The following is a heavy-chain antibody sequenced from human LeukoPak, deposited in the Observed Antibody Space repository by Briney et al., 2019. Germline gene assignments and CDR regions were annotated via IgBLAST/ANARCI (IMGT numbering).Heavy chain of an antibody. CDR3: AAGPGLNSPLDC. J-gene: IGHJ4*02. CDR1: SGFISYYY. D-gene: IGHD4-23*01. CDR2: IYSGGSI. V-gene: IGHV4-59*01. Sequence: SETLSLTCTVSSGFISYYYYNWIRQPPGKGLEWIGHIYSGGSIKYNPSLNSRVTISVDTSKNLFSLRLSSMTAADKAVYYCAAGPGLNSPLDCWGQGTPVAVSS.